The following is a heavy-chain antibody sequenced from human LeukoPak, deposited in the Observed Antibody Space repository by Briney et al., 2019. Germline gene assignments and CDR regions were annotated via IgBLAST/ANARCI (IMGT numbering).Heavy chain of an antibody. CDR3: ARHGSGTSLALYP. D-gene: IGHD3-10*01. J-gene: IGHJ5*02. V-gene: IGHV4-59*08. CDR2: ISYSGTT. CDR1: GGSMSSYY. Sequence: TSETLSLTCTVSGGSMSSYYWSWIRQSPGKGLEWVGYISYSGTTSYNPSLKSRVTISLGTSKNRFSLNLTSVTAADTAVYYCARHGSGTSLALYPWGQGTLVTVSS.